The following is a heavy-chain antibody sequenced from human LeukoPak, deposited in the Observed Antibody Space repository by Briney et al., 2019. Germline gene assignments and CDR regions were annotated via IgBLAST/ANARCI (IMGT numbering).Heavy chain of an antibody. Sequence: PSETLSLTCSVSGGSISSYYWSWIRQPPGKGLEWIGYIFYSGSTNYNPPLKSRVTISVDTSKNQFSLKLSSVTAADTVVYYCARHVNTAAAGSDAFDIWGQGTMVTVSS. CDR2: IFYSGST. V-gene: IGHV4-59*08. J-gene: IGHJ3*02. CDR1: GGSISSYY. D-gene: IGHD6-13*01. CDR3: ARHVNTAAAGSDAFDI.